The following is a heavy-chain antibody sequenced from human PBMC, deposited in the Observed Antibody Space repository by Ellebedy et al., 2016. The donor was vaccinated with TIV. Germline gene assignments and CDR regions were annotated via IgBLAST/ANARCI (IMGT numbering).Heavy chain of an antibody. D-gene: IGHD4-17*01. CDR2: ISRRGTPI. J-gene: IGHJ5*02. Sequence: GGSLRLXXAASGFSFSDYNVSWIRQVPGKALEWISYISRRGTPIYYADSVKGRFTISRDNAKNSLFLHMNFLRAGDTAVYYCARDPTTDYGDYNWFDPWGPGTLVTVSS. CDR1: GFSFSDYN. CDR3: ARDPTTDYGDYNWFDP. V-gene: IGHV3-11*01.